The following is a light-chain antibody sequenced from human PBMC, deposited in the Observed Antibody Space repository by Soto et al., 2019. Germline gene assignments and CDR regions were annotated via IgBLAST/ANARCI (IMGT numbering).Light chain of an antibody. CDR1: QSISSY. V-gene: IGKV1-39*01. Sequence: DLQMTQSPSSLSASVGDRVTITCRASQSISSYLNWYQQKPGKAPKLLIYAASSLQSGVQSRFSGSVSGTDFTLTISSLQPEDFATYYWQQSYSTPVAFGQGTRVEIK. CDR2: AAS. J-gene: IGKJ1*01. CDR3: QQSYSTPVA.